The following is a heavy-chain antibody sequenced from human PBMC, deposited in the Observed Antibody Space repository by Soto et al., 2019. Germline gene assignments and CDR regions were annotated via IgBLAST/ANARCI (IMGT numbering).Heavy chain of an antibody. D-gene: IGHD6-13*01. V-gene: IGHV3-20*04. CDR2: INWNGGST. J-gene: IGHJ3*02. CDR1: GFTFVDYG. CDR3: ARAHSSSFDAFDI. Sequence: GPLRLSCAASGFTFVDYGMSWVRQAPGKGLEWVSGINWNGGSTGYADSVKGRFTISRDNAKNSLYLQMNSLRAEDTALYYCARAHSSSFDAFDIWGQGTMVTVSS.